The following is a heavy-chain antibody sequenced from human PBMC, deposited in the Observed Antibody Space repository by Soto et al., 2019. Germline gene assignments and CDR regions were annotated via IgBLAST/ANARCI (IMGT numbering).Heavy chain of an antibody. Sequence: GESLKISCKGSGYSFTGCWFTWVGKMPGKGLTSMGKIDPSDSYTDYSPSFQANVTFSSDKSFSTAYRHWSSLKASDTAMYYCARLFAIAAFGYYFGYWGQGTLVTVSS. V-gene: IGHV5-10-1*01. CDR2: IDPSDSYT. CDR3: ARLFAIAAFGYYFGY. J-gene: IGHJ4*02. D-gene: IGHD6-6*01. CDR1: GYSFTGCW.